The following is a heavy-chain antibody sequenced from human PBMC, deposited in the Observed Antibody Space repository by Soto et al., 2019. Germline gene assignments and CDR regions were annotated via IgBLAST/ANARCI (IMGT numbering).Heavy chain of an antibody. CDR1: GGTFSSYA. J-gene: IGHJ4*02. CDR2: IIPIFGTA. V-gene: IGHV1-69*13. CDR3: ARSVVSSSPETFDY. Sequence: VASVKVSCKASGGTFSSYAISWVRQAPGQGLEWMGGIIPIFGTANYAQKFQGRVTITADESTSTAYMELSSLRSEDTAVYYCARSVVSSSPETFDYWGQGTLVTVSS. D-gene: IGHD6-6*01.